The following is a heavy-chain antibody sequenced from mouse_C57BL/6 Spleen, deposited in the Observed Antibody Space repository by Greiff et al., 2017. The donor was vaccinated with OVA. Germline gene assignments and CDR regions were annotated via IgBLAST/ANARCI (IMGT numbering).Heavy chain of an antibody. J-gene: IGHJ3*01. V-gene: IGHV5-17*01. CDR3: ACGYGYDVLAWFAY. D-gene: IGHD2-2*01. CDR1: GFTFSDYG. Sequence: DVMLVESGGGLVKPGGSLKLSCAASGFTFSDYGMHWVRQAPEKGLEWVAYISSGSSTIYYADTVKGRFTISRDNAKNTLFLQMTSLRSENTAMYYCACGYGYDVLAWFAYWGQGTLVTVSA. CDR2: ISSGSSTI.